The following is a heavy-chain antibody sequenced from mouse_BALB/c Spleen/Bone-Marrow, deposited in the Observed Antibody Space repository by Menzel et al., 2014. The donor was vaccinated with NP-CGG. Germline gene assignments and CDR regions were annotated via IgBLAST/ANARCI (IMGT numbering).Heavy chain of an antibody. V-gene: IGHV5-17*02. CDR2: ISSGSTAI. Sequence: EVQVVESGGGLVQPGGSRKLSCAASGFTFXSFGMHWVRQAPEKGLEWVAYISSGSTAICYADTVKSRFTISRDNPKNTLFLQMTSLRSEDTAMYYCARGGNWDDFDVWGAGTTVTVSS. J-gene: IGHJ1*01. D-gene: IGHD4-1*01. CDR3: ARGGNWDDFDV. CDR1: GFTFXSFG.